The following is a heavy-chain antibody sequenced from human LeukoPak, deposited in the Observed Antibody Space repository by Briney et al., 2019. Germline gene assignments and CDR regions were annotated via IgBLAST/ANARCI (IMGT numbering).Heavy chain of an antibody. CDR3: ARGLKIDTADY. Sequence: ASVKVSCKASGYTFTSYDINWVRQATGQGLEWMGWMNPNSGDTGYAQRLQGRVTMTTDTSTSTAYMELRSLRSDDTAVYYCARGLKIDTADYWGQGTLVTVSS. J-gene: IGHJ4*02. V-gene: IGHV1-8*01. CDR1: GYTFTSYD. D-gene: IGHD3-9*01. CDR2: MNPNSGDT.